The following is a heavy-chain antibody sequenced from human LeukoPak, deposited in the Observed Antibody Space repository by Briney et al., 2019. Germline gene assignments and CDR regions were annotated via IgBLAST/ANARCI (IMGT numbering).Heavy chain of an antibody. D-gene: IGHD2-21*01. Sequence: PGRSLRLSCAASGFTFSSYGMHWVRQAPGKGLEWVAVISYDGSNKYYADSVKGRFTISRDNSKNTLYLQMNSLRAEDTAVYYCAKGGPKEFFVIAGNDYWGQGTLVTVSS. CDR1: GFTFSSYG. CDR3: AKGGPKEFFVIAGNDY. J-gene: IGHJ4*02. CDR2: ISYDGSNK. V-gene: IGHV3-30*18.